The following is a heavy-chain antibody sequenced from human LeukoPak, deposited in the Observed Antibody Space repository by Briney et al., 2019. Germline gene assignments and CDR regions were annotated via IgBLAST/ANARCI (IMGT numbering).Heavy chain of an antibody. CDR3: ARGRVSRWFARPIYDSSGYYFDY. Sequence: SETLSLTFAVYGGSFSGYYWSGIRQPPGKGLEWMGEINQSGSTNYNPSLTLRVPISVATSKNQFSLKLSSVTAADTAVYYCARGRVSRWFARPIYDSSGYYFDYWGQGTLVTVSS. V-gene: IGHV4-34*01. CDR1: GGSFSGYY. D-gene: IGHD3-22*01. J-gene: IGHJ4*02. CDR2: INQSGST.